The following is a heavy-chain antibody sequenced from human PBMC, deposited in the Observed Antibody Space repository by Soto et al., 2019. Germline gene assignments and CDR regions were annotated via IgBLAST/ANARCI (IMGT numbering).Heavy chain of an antibody. D-gene: IGHD3-22*01. CDR3: ARVIVVVTARQAFDI. CDR1: GFTFSSYA. J-gene: IGHJ3*02. CDR2: ISYDGSNK. V-gene: IGHV3-30-3*01. Sequence: QVQLVESGGGVVQPGRSLRLSCAASGFTFSSYAMHWVRQAPGKGLEWVAVISYDGSNKYYADSVKGRFTISRDNSKNTLYLQINSLRAEDTAVYYCARVIVVVTARQAFDIWGQGTMVTVSS.